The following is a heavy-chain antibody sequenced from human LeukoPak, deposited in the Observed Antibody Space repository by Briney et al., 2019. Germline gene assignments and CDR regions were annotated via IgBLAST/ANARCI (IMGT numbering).Heavy chain of an antibody. V-gene: IGHV4-59*08. D-gene: IGHD5-12*01. CDR3: ARIHSGYELFFDI. CDR1: GGSISSYY. CDR2: IYYSGST. J-gene: IGHJ3*02. Sequence: SETLSLTCTVSGGSISSYYWSWIRQPPGKGLEWIGYIYYSGSTNYNPSLKSRVTISVDTSKNQFSLKLSSVTAADTAVYYCARIHSGYELFFDIWGQGTMVTVSS.